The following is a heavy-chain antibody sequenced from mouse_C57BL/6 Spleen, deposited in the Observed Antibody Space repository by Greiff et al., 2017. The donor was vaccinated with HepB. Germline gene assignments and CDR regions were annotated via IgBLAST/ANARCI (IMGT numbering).Heavy chain of an antibody. D-gene: IGHD2-4*01. V-gene: IGHV1-74*01. CDR3: AKDRTDYDYDGYAMDY. J-gene: IGHJ4*01. CDR1: GYTFTSYW. Sequence: LQQPGAELVKPGASVKVSCKASGYTFTSYWMHWVKQRPGQGLEWIGRIHPSDSDTNYNQKFKGKATLTVDKSSSTAYMQLSSLTSEDSAVYYCAKDRTDYDYDGYAMDYWGQGTSVTVSS. CDR2: IHPSDSDT.